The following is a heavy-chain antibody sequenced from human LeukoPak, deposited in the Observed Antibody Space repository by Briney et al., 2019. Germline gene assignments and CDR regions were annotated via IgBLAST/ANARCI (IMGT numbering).Heavy chain of an antibody. Sequence: ASVKVSCKVSGYTLTELSMHWVRQAPGTGFEWMGRFDPEKGETIYAQKFQGRVAMTEDTSTDTAYMALSSLRSEHMAVYYCASNSGRYSSSWLPLYNWGQGTLVTVSS. CDR3: ASNSGRYSSSWLPLYN. D-gene: IGHD6-13*01. CDR2: FDPEKGET. J-gene: IGHJ4*02. V-gene: IGHV1-24*01. CDR1: GYTLTELS.